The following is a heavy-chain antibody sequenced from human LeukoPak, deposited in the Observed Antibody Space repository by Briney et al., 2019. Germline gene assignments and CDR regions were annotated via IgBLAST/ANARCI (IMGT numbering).Heavy chain of an antibody. CDR2: INPNSGAT. D-gene: IGHD1-1*01. Sequence: GASVKVSCKASGYTFTYYYIHWVRQAPGQGLEWMGWINPNSGATNSAQKFKGRVTMTRDTSITTAHMALSRLRSDDTAVYYCAKDFSVWTYYAMDVWGQGTTVTVSS. J-gene: IGHJ6*02. CDR3: AKDFSVWTYYAMDV. V-gene: IGHV1-2*02. CDR1: GYTFTYYY.